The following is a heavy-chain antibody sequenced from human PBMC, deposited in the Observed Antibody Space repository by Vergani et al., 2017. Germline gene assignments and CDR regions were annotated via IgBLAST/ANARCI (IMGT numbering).Heavy chain of an antibody. CDR1: GFTSAGYA. J-gene: IGHJ5*02. D-gene: IGHD6-6*01. V-gene: IGHV3-9*02. CDR2: IRWNSNSI. Sequence: EVQLEESGGGLVLPGRSLGLSCVASGFTSAGYAMHWVRQAPGKGLEWVSGIRWNSNSIGYADSVKGRFTISRDNAKNSLYLQMNSLRAEDTALYYCAKXLGTSSGGGWFDTWGQGTLVTVSS. CDR3: AKXLGTSSGGGWFDT.